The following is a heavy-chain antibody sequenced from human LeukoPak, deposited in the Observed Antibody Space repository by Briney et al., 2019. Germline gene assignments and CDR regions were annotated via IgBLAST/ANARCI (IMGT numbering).Heavy chain of an antibody. CDR3: AFVPSGSYLLQY. CDR1: GYTLTSYY. V-gene: IGHV1-46*01. D-gene: IGHD1-26*01. J-gene: IGHJ4*02. Sequence: GASVKVSCKASGYTLTSYYLHWVRQAPGQGLEWMGIINPTGGSPSYAQKFQGRVTMTRDTSTSTVYMELSSLRSEDTAMYYRAFVPSGSYLLQYWGQGTQVTVSS. CDR2: INPTGGSP.